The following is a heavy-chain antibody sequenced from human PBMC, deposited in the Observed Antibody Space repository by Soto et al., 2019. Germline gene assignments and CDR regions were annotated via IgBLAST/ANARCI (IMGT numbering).Heavy chain of an antibody. CDR1: GFTFNDYA. CDR3: ARDHWDCSGGGCNPHQRNFFAMDV. CDR2: ISFDGNNK. V-gene: IGHV3-30*03. Sequence: QVHLVESGGGGVQPGRSKRLSCVVSGFTFNDYAIHWVRQAPGKGLEWVAVISFDGNNKFYADSVKGRCTISRDRSKTTADRQMNNLRAEDTAVYYCARDHWDCSGGGCNPHQRNFFAMDVWGQGTTVTVSS. J-gene: IGHJ6*02. D-gene: IGHD2-15*01.